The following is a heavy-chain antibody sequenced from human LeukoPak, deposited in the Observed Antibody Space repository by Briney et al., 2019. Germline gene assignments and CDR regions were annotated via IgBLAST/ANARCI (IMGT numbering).Heavy chain of an antibody. CDR3: ARPTSGSKGGYNWRFDY. V-gene: IGHV3-64*01. CDR2: ISSNGGST. Sequence: PGGSLRLSCAASGFTFSSYAMHWVRQAPGKGLEYVSAISSNGGSTYYANSVKGRFTISRDNSKNTLYLQMNSLRAEDTAVYYCARPTSGSKGGYNWRFDYWGQGTLVTVSS. CDR1: GFTFSSYA. D-gene: IGHD5-24*01. J-gene: IGHJ4*02.